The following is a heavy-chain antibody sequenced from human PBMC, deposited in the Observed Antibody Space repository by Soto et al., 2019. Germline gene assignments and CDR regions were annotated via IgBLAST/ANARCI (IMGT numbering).Heavy chain of an antibody. J-gene: IGHJ6*02. CDR1: GYTFTSYG. D-gene: IGHD4-17*01. CDR3: ARDGHFLYGDYVEYYYYGMDV. Sequence: ASVKVSCKASGYTFTSYGISWVRQAPGQGLEWMGWISAYNGNTNYAQKLQGRVTMTTDTSTSTAYMELRSLRSDDTAVYYCARDGHFLYGDYVEYYYYGMDVWGQGTTVTVSS. V-gene: IGHV1-18*04. CDR2: ISAYNGNT.